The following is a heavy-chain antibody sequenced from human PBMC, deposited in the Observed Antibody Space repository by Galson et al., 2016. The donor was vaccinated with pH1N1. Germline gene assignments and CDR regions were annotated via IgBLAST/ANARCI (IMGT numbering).Heavy chain of an antibody. D-gene: IGHD3-3*02. CDR2: ISWNSGSI. CDR3: AKDIAFSSNWYDY. V-gene: IGHV3-9*01. Sequence: SLRLSCAASGFTFDDYAMHWVRKAPGKGLEWVSGISWNSGSIGYADSVKGRFTISRDNAKNSLYLQMNSLRAEDTALYYCAKDIAFSSNWYDYWGQGTLVTVSS. J-gene: IGHJ5*01. CDR1: GFTFDDYA.